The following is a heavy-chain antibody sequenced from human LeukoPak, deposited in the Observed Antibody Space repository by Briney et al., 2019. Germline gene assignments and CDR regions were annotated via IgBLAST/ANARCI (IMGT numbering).Heavy chain of an antibody. V-gene: IGHV3-21*01. CDR3: AREGYYDSSGYDY. Sequence: PGGSLRLSCAASGFTFSSYSMNWVRQAPGKGLEWVSSISSSSSYIYYADSVKGRFTISRDNAKNSLYLQMSSLRAEDTAVYYCAREGYYDSSGYDYWGQGTLVTVSS. CDR2: ISSSSSYI. J-gene: IGHJ4*02. D-gene: IGHD3-22*01. CDR1: GFTFSSYS.